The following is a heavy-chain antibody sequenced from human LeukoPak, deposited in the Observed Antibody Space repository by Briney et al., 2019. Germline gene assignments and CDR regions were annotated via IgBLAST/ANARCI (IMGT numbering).Heavy chain of an antibody. D-gene: IGHD3-10*01. V-gene: IGHV4-61*01. CDR2: FYYSMGT. J-gene: IGHJ5*02. CDR3: ARTYYYGSNWFDP. Sequence: PSETLSLTCTVSGGSVSSGSYYWGWIRQPPGKGLEWIGYFYYSMGTNYSPSLKSRVTISVDTSKNQFSLKLGSVTAADTAVYYCARTYYYGSNWFDPWGQGTLVTVSS. CDR1: GGSVSSGSYY.